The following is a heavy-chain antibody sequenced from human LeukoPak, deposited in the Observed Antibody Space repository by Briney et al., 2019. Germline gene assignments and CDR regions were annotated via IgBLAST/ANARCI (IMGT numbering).Heavy chain of an antibody. Sequence: SETLSLTCTVPSGSISIGDYYGSWGRQPPGKGLEWIGYIYYIGITYYNPSLKSRVTISVDTSKNQFCLKLSSVTAADTAVYYCARGTPDSGRDYWGQGTLVTASS. CDR1: SGSISIGDYY. J-gene: IGHJ4*02. V-gene: IGHV4-30-4*01. D-gene: IGHD3-10*01. CDR2: IYYIGIT. CDR3: ARGTPDSGRDY.